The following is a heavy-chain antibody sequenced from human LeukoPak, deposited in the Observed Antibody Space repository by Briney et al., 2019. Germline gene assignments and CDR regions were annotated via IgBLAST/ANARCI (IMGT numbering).Heavy chain of an antibody. D-gene: IGHD6-13*01. CDR2: ISSSSSYI. V-gene: IGHV3-21*01. Sequence: PGGSLRLSCAAYGFTFSSYSMNWVRQAPGKGLEWVSSISSSSSYIYYADSVKGRFTISRDNAKNSLYLQMNSLRAEDTAVYYCARLLSPYSSPNWFDPWGQGTLVTVSS. CDR1: GFTFSSYS. J-gene: IGHJ5*02. CDR3: ARLLSPYSSPNWFDP.